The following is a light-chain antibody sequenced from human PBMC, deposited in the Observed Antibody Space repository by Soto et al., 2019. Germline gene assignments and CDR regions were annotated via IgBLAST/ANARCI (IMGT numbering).Light chain of an antibody. V-gene: IGKV1-39*01. CDR3: QQSYSTPKT. CDR2: AAS. CDR1: QSLSSD. J-gene: IGKJ1*01. Sequence: DLQMTQSPSSLSASVGDRVTITCRASQSLSSDLSSYQQKPGKAPKLLIYAASSLQSGVRSRFSGSGSGTDFTLTTSSLQPEDFATYYCQQSYSTPKTFGQGTKVEIK.